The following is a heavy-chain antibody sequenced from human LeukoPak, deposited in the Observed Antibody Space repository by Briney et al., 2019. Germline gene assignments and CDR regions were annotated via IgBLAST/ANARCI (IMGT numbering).Heavy chain of an antibody. CDR2: IYYSGST. V-gene: IGHV4-39*07. CDR1: GGSISSSSYY. CDR3: ARAIEYYYGSGSSFDP. Sequence: PSETLSLTCTVSGGSISSSSYYWGWIRQPPGKGLEWIGSIYYSGSTYYNPSLKSRVTISVDTSKNQFSLKLSSVTAADTAVYYCARAIEYYYGSGSSFDPWGQGTLVTVSS. J-gene: IGHJ5*02. D-gene: IGHD3-10*01.